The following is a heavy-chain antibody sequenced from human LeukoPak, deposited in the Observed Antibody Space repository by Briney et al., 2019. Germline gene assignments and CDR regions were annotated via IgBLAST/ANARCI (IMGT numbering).Heavy chain of an antibody. D-gene: IGHD3-3*01. V-gene: IGHV3-30*02. CDR2: IRYDGSNT. CDR3: AKDPTGSYYDFWSGSG. J-gene: IGHJ4*02. Sequence: GGSLRLSCAASGFTLSSYGMHWVRQAPGKGLEWVAFIRYDGSNTYYADSVRGRFTISRDNSKNTLYLQMNSLRAEDTAVYYCAKDPTGSYYDFWSGSGWGQGTLVTVSS. CDR1: GFTLSSYG.